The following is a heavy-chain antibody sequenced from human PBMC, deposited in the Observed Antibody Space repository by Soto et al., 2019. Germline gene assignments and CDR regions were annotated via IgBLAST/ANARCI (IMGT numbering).Heavy chain of an antibody. Sequence: QVQLQESGPGLVKPSQTLSLTCTVSDGSISSGGYYWSWIRQHPGKGLEWIGYIYYSGSIYYNPSLKSRVTISVHTSMNQFSLKLSSVTAADTAVYYCARDLGKLFPMDVWGQGTTVTVSS. CDR3: ARDLGKLFPMDV. D-gene: IGHD3-16*01. CDR2: IYYSGSI. J-gene: IGHJ6*02. V-gene: IGHV4-31*03. CDR1: DGSISSGGYY.